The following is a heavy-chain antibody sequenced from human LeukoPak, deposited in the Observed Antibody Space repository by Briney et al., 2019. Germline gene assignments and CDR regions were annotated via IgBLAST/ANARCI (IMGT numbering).Heavy chain of an antibody. CDR1: GGSISSGGYS. CDR2: INHSGST. CDR3: ARGLATVGNY. J-gene: IGHJ4*02. D-gene: IGHD4-23*01. V-gene: IGHV4-30-2*01. Sequence: SETLSLTCAVSGGSISSGGYSWSWIRQPPGKGLEWIGEINHSGSTNYNPSLKSRVTISVDTSKNQFSLKLSSVTAADTAVYYCARGLATVGNYWGQGTLVTVSS.